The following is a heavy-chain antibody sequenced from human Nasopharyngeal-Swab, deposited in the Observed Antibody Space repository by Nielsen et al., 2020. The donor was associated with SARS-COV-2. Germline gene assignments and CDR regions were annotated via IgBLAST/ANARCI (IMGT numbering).Heavy chain of an antibody. CDR2: ISGSGGST. CDR1: GFTFSNAW. CDR3: AKVGVIDIVVVPAAISTYYFDY. D-gene: IGHD2-2*01. V-gene: IGHV3-23*01. J-gene: IGHJ4*02. Sequence: GESLKISCAASGFTFSNAWMSWVRQAPGKGLEWVSAISGSGGSTYYADSVKGRFTISRDNSKNTLYLQMNSLRAEDTAVYYCAKVGVIDIVVVPAAISTYYFDYWGQGTLVTVS.